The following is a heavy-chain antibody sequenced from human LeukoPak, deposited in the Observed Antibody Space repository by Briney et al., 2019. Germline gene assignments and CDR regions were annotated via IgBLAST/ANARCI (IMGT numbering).Heavy chain of an antibody. CDR2: IWYDGSNK. V-gene: IGHV3-33*01. Sequence: PGGPLRLSCAASGFTFSSYGMHWVRQAPGKGLEWLAVIWYDGSNKYYADSVKGRFTISRDNSKNTLYLQMDSLRVEDTAVYYCVRDPSYGSSWYYYMDVWGKGTTVTVSS. D-gene: IGHD6-13*01. CDR1: GFTFSSYG. CDR3: VRDPSYGSSWYYYMDV. J-gene: IGHJ6*03.